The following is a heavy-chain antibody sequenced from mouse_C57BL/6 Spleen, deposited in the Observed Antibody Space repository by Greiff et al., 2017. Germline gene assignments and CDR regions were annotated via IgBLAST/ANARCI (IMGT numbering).Heavy chain of an antibody. D-gene: IGHD2-4*01. V-gene: IGHV5-12*01. Sequence: EVKLVESGGGLVQPGGSLKLSCAASGFTFSDYYMYWVRQTPEKRLEWVAYISNGGGSNYYPDTVKGRFTIARDNAKNTLYLQMSRLKSEDTAMYYCARGGNDYDVGFAYWGQGTLVTVSA. CDR1: GFTFSDYY. J-gene: IGHJ3*01. CDR3: ARGGNDYDVGFAY. CDR2: ISNGGGSN.